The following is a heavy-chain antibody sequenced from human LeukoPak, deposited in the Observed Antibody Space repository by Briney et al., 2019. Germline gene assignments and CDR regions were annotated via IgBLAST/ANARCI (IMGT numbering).Heavy chain of an antibody. CDR2: FDPEDGET. Sequence: GASVKVSCKVSGYTLTELSMHWVRQAPGKGLEWMGGFDPEDGETIYAQKFQGRVTMTEDTSTDTAYMELSSLRSEDTAVYYCARDPGGVGARGYYFDYWGQGTLVTVSS. V-gene: IGHV1-24*01. D-gene: IGHD1-26*01. J-gene: IGHJ4*02. CDR3: ARDPGGVGARGYYFDY. CDR1: GYTLTELS.